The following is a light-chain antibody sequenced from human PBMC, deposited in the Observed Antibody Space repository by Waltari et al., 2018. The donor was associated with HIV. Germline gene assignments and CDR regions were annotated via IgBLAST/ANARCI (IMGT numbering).Light chain of an antibody. CDR1: SFDVGVYNY. CDR3: TSYRSGFTLM. Sequence: QSALTQPASVSGSPGQSITISCTGTSFDVGVYNYVSWYQQHPGKAPKLLIYEVTNRPSGVSNRFSGSKSGNTASLTISGLQAEDEADYYCTSYRSGFTLMFGGGTKLTVL. J-gene: IGLJ3*02. CDR2: EVT. V-gene: IGLV2-14*01.